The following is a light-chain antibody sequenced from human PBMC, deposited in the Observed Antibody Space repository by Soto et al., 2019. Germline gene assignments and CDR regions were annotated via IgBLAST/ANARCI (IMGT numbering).Light chain of an antibody. CDR3: QQYGSSPFT. J-gene: IGKJ5*01. CDR2: AAS. Sequence: EIVLTQSPATLSLSPGERATLSCRASQSVSSSYLAWYQQKPGQAPRLLIYAASSRATGIPDRFSGSGSGTDFTLTISSLEPEDFAVYYCQQYGSSPFTFGQGTRLEIK. V-gene: IGKV3-20*01. CDR1: QSVSSSY.